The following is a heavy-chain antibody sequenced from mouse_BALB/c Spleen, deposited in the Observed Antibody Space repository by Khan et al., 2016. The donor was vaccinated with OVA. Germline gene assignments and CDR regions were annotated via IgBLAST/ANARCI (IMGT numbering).Heavy chain of an antibody. V-gene: IGHV1-7*01. Sequence: QVQLQQSGAELAKPGASVKMSCKASGYTFSAYCMHWVKQRPGQGLEWIGYINPTSGYTDYNEKFKDKATLSADKSSSTAYMQLRSLTSEDSAVDYCAGDRIDYWGQGTTLTVSS. CDR1: GYTFSAYC. CDR2: INPTSGYT. J-gene: IGHJ2*01. CDR3: AGDRIDY.